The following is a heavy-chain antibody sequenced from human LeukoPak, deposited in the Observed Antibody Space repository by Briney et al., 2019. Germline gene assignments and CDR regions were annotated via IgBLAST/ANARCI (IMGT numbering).Heavy chain of an antibody. Sequence: GSLRLSCAASGFTFSSYWMSWVRQAPGKGLEWVANIKQDGGEKYYVDSVKGRFTISRDNAKNSLYLQMNSLRAEDTAVYYCARLRKGYCTNGVCYYTFFDYWGQGTLVTVSS. CDR2: IKQDGGEK. CDR1: GFTFSSYW. CDR3: ARLRKGYCTNGVCYYTFFDY. D-gene: IGHD2-8*01. V-gene: IGHV3-7*01. J-gene: IGHJ4*02.